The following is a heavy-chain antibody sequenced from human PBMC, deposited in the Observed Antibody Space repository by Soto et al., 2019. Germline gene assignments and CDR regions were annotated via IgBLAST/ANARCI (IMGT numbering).Heavy chain of an antibody. CDR1: GFTVSNNY. CDR2: IYSGGIT. V-gene: IGHV3-66*04. CDR3: ARQPRNEAGRYDCYYHMDV. D-gene: IGHD1-1*01. J-gene: IGHJ6*03. Sequence: EVQLVESGGGLVQPGGSLRLSCAASGFTVSNNYMSWVRQAPGKGLEWVSVIYSGGITYNAVSVKGRFTTSRDNSKNTLYLQMNSLRAEDTAVYYCARQPRNEAGRYDCYYHMDVGGKGATVTVSS.